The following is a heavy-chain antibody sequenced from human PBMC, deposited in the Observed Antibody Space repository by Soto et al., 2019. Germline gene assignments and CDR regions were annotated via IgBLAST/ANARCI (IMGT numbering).Heavy chain of an antibody. V-gene: IGHV3-33*01. D-gene: IGHD6-13*01. CDR1: GFTFSSYG. Sequence: QVQLVESGGGVVQPGRSLRLSCAASGFTFSSYGMHWVRQAPGKGLEWVAVIWYDGSNKYYADSVKGRFTLSRANSKNTLYLQMNSLRAEDTAVYYCARDPSSRWYNLRYYLVVWGKGTTVTVSS. J-gene: IGHJ6*03. CDR2: IWYDGSNK. CDR3: ARDPSSRWYNLRYYLVV.